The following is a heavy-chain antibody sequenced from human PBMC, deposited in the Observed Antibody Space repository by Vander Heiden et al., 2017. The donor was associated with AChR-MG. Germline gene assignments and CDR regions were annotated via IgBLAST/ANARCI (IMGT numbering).Heavy chain of an antibody. CDR2: IKEDGSEK. CDR3: AAKKYCSNGVCYGFDP. V-gene: IGHV3-7*01. J-gene: IGHJ5*02. D-gene: IGHD2-8*01. Sequence: EVQLEESGGGLVQPGGSLRLSCAASRSTFSSDWMTWVRQAPGKGLEWVANIKEDGSEKHYADSVKGRFTISRDNAKSSLYLQMNSLRDEDTAVYYCAAKKYCSNGVCYGFDPWGLGTLVTVSS. CDR1: RSTFSSDW.